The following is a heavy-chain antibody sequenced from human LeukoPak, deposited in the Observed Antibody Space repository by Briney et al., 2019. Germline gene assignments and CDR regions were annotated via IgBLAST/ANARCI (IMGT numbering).Heavy chain of an antibody. CDR3: ARVSRGPHPYYYDSSGYMDY. CDR2: IYSGGST. Sequence: GGSLRLSCAVSGLTVSNTYMSWVRQAPGKGLEWVSVIYSGGSTYYADSVKGRFTISRDNSKNTLYLQMNSLRAEDTAVYYCARVSRGPHPYYYDSSGYMDYWGQGTLVTVSS. CDR1: GLTVSNTY. D-gene: IGHD3-22*01. V-gene: IGHV3-53*01. J-gene: IGHJ4*02.